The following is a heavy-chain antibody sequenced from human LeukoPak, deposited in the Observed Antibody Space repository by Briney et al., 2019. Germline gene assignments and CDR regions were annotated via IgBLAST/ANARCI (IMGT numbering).Heavy chain of an antibody. J-gene: IGHJ5*02. CDR1: GYTFTGYY. D-gene: IGHD2-15*01. V-gene: IGHV1-2*02. CDR3: ARGPLYCSGGSCYSRWFDP. CDR2: INPNSGGT. Sequence: ASVKVSCTSSGYTFTGYYMHWVRQAPGQGLGWMGWINPNSGGTNYAQKFQGRVTMTRDTSISTAYMELSRLRSDDTAVYYCARGPLYCSGGSCYSRWFDPWGQGTLVTVSS.